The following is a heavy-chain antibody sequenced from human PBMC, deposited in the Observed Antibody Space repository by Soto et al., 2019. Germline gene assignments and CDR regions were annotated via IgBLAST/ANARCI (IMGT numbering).Heavy chain of an antibody. V-gene: IGHV1-18*04. D-gene: IGHD4-17*01. CDR1: AYTFTSYA. J-gene: IGHJ6*02. Sequence: QAQLVQSGPEVKKPGASVKVSCKASAYTFTSYAISWVRQAPGQGLEWMGWINAYNGNTKYAQKLQGRVIMTTDTSTSTGYMELRSLTSDDTAVYYCERVEETTTWYSNYCGMDVWGQGTTVTVSS. CDR2: INAYNGNT. CDR3: ERVEETTTWYSNYCGMDV.